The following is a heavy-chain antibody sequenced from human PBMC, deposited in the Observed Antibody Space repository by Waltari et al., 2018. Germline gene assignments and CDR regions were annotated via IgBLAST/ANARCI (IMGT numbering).Heavy chain of an antibody. Sequence: EVQLVESGGGLVQPGGSLRISCAASGFTFSSSWIPWVRQAPGKGLVWVSRINSDGRTTNYADSVKGRFTISRDNAQNTLYLEMNSLRAEDTAVYYCARGGYYYFDYWGQGTLVTVSS. J-gene: IGHJ4*02. V-gene: IGHV3-74*01. CDR1: GFTFSSSW. D-gene: IGHD5-12*01. CDR3: ARGGYYYFDY. CDR2: INSDGRTT.